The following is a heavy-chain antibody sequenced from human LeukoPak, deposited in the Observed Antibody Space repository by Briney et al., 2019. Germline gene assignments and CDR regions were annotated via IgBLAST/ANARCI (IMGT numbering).Heavy chain of an antibody. V-gene: IGHV3-30*09. CDR2: TDGNRK. J-gene: IGHJ4*02. Sequence: GGSLRVSCAATGFTFGPYAMHWVRQAPGKGLEWLAVTDGNRKIYSDSVEGRFAISRDSSKNTLYLQMNALRDEDTAVYYCARDFLLGAPDFLDFWGQGTLVTVSS. D-gene: IGHD2-8*02. CDR3: ARDFLLGAPDFLDF. CDR1: GFTFGPYA.